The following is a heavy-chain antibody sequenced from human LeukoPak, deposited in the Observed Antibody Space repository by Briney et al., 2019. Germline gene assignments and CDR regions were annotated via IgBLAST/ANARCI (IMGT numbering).Heavy chain of an antibody. Sequence: SETLSRTCTVSGGSISSSSYYWGWIRQPPGKGLEWIGSIYYSGSAYYNPSLKSRVTMSVDTSKNQFSLRLSSVTAADTAVYSCARHPERYSYFDYWGQGTLVTVSS. CDR1: GGSISSSSYY. J-gene: IGHJ4*02. CDR3: ARHPERYSYFDY. CDR2: IYYSGSA. D-gene: IGHD5-18*01. V-gene: IGHV4-39*01.